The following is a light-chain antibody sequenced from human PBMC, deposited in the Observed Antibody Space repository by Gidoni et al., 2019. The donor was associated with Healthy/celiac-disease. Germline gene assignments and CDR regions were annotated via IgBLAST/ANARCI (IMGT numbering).Light chain of an antibody. J-gene: IGKJ1*01. CDR3: QQYNNWPPWT. CDR1: QSVSSN. Sequence: EIVMTQSPATLSVSPGARATLSCRASQSVSSNLAWYQQKPGHAPRLLIYGASTRATGIPARFSGSGSGTEFTLTISSLQSEDFAVYYCQQYNNWPPWTFGQXTKVEIK. CDR2: GAS. V-gene: IGKV3-15*01.